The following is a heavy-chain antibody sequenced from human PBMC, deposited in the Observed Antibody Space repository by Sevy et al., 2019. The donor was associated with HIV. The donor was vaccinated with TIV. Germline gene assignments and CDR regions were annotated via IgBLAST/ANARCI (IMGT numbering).Heavy chain of an antibody. D-gene: IGHD3-22*01. CDR1: GYTLTELS. CDR3: ATFGDYYDSSGYYLGGY. J-gene: IGHJ4*02. Sequence: ASVKVSCKVSGYTLTELSMHWVRQAPGKGLEWMGGFDPEDGETIYAQKFQGRVTMTEDTSTDTAYMELSSLRSEDTAVYYCATFGDYYDSSGYYLGGYWGQGTLVTVSS. CDR2: FDPEDGET. V-gene: IGHV1-24*01.